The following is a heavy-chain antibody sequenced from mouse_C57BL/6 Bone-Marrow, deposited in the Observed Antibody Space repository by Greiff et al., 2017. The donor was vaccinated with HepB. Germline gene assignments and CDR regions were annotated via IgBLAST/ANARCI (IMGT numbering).Heavy chain of an antibody. V-gene: IGHV1-62-2*01. J-gene: IGHJ1*03. CDR3: ARHPLYYYGSSRLFYWYFDV. CDR1: GYTFTEYT. CDR2: IYPGSGSI. D-gene: IGHD1-1*01. Sequence: QVQLQQSGAELVKPGASVKLSCKASGYTFTEYTIHWVKQRSGQGLEWIGWIYPGSGSIKYNEKFKDKATLTADKSSSTVYMELSRLTSEDSAVYFCARHPLYYYGSSRLFYWYFDVWGTGTTVTVSS.